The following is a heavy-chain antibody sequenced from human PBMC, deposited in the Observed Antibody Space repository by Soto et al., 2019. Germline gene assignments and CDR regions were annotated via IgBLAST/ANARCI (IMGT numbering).Heavy chain of an antibody. CDR3: ANPQGYQLLPRTRGWFDP. J-gene: IGHJ5*02. D-gene: IGHD2-2*01. CDR1: GFTFSSYA. CDR2: ISGSGGST. Sequence: PGGCLRLSCAASGFTFSSYAMSWVRQAPGKGLEWVSAISGSGGSTYYADSVKGRCTMSRDNSKNTLYLQMNSLRAEDTAVYYCANPQGYQLLPRTRGWFDPWGQGTLVTVSS. V-gene: IGHV3-23*01.